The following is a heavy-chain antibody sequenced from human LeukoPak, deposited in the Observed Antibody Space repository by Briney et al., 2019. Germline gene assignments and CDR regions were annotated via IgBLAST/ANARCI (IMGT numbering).Heavy chain of an antibody. CDR1: GFTFSSFG. D-gene: IGHD6-6*01. CDR2: ISFSGNYI. V-gene: IGHV3-21*01. Sequence: GGSLRLSCAASGFTFSSFGMIWVRQAPGKGLEWVSFISFSGNYIYYADSVKGRFTISRDNAKNSLYLQMNSLRAEDTAVYYCARDRVPLAARPLHFDYWGQGTLVTVSS. CDR3: ARDRVPLAARPLHFDY. J-gene: IGHJ4*02.